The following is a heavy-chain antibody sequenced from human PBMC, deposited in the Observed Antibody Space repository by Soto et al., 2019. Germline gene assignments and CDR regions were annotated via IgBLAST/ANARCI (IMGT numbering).Heavy chain of an antibody. Sequence: SVKVSCKASGGTFSSYAISWVRQAPGQGLEWMGGIIPIFGTANYAQKFQGRVTITADESTSTAYMGLSSLRSEDTAVYYCARAGTYYDILTGPYLDYWGQGTLVTVSS. CDR2: IIPIFGTA. CDR1: GGTFSSYA. CDR3: ARAGTYYDILTGPYLDY. J-gene: IGHJ4*02. V-gene: IGHV1-69*13. D-gene: IGHD3-9*01.